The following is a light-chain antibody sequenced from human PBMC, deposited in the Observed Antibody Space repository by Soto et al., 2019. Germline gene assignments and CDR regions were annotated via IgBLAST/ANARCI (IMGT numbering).Light chain of an antibody. CDR1: QSVLYSSNNKNY. Sequence: DRVMTQSPYSLAVSLGERATINCKSSQSVLYSSNNKNYLAWYQQKPGQPPKLLIYWASTRDSGVPDRFSGSGSGTDFTLTISSLQAEDVAVYSCQQYYRTPITFGGGTKVDI. CDR2: WAS. V-gene: IGKV4-1*01. CDR3: QQYYRTPIT. J-gene: IGKJ4*01.